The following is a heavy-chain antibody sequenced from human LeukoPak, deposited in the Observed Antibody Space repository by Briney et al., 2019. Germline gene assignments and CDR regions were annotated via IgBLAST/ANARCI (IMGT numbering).Heavy chain of an antibody. V-gene: IGHV1-2*02. D-gene: IGHD6-13*01. CDR3: ARVPSSWFFSAHYYYYMDV. CDR1: VYTFTGYY. CDR2: INPNSGGT. J-gene: IGHJ6*03. Sequence: GASVKVSCKASVYTFTGYYMHWVRQAPGQGLEWMGWINPNSGGTNYAQKFQGRVTMTRDTSISTAYMELSRLRSDDTAVYHCARVPSSWFFSAHYYYYMDVWGKGTTVTVSS.